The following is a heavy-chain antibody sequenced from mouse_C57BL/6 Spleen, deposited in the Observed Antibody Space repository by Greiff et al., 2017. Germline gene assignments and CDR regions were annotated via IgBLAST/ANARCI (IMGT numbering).Heavy chain of an antibody. CDR3: ARSGLGY. Sequence: QVQLQQSGAELVRPGTSVKVSCKASGYAFTNYLIEWVKQRPGQGLEWIGVINPGSGGTNYNEKFKGKATMTADKSSSTAYMPLSSLTSEDSAVYFCARSGLGYWGQGTTLTVSS. D-gene: IGHD3-1*01. J-gene: IGHJ2*01. V-gene: IGHV1-54*01. CDR1: GYAFTNYL. CDR2: INPGSGGT.